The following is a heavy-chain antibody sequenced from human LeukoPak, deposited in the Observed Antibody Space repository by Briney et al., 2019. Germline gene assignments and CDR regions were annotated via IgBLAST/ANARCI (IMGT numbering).Heavy chain of an antibody. CDR2: IYPRGTT. V-gene: IGHV4-61*09. Sequence: SETLSLTCTVSGGSIRSGSYYWSWIRQPAGKGLEWIGHIYPRGTTNYNPSVKSRVTVSLDKSKNQISLKLSSVTAADTAIYYCARVYTVMGATTVDHYHYYMDVWGKGTTVTVSS. J-gene: IGHJ6*03. D-gene: IGHD5-18*01. CDR3: ARVYTVMGATTVDHYHYYMDV. CDR1: GGSIRSGSYY.